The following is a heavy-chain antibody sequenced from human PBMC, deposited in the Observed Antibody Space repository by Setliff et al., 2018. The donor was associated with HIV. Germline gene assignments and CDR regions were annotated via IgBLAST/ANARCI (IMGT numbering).Heavy chain of an antibody. J-gene: IGHJ4*02. CDR1: GASFTDYY. D-gene: IGHD3-22*01. V-gene: IGHV4-34*01. CDR2: IHHTGHI. CDR3: ARETMYDSRGYLSHYFDY. Sequence: SETLSLTCAFYGASFTDYYWNWIRQPPGKGLEWIGEIHHTGHINYNPSFKSRVTMSLDMSTNQFSLKMASMTAADTAVYYCARETMYDSRGYLSHYFDYWGQGTPVTVSS.